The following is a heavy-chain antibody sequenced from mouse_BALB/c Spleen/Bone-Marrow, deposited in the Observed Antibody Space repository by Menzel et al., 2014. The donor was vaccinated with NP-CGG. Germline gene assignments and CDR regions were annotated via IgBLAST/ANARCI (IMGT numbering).Heavy chain of an antibody. D-gene: IGHD1-1*01. V-gene: IGHV5-12-1*01. CDR3: ARQILRGFGY. J-gene: IGHJ3*02. CDR1: GFAFSSYD. Sequence: EVKLVESGGGLVKPGGSLKLPCAASGFAFSSYDMSWVRQTPEKRLEWVAYISSGGGSTYYADTVKGRFTISRDNAKNTLYLQMSSLKSEDTAMYYCARQILRGFGYWGQGTPVTVSA. CDR2: ISSGGGST.